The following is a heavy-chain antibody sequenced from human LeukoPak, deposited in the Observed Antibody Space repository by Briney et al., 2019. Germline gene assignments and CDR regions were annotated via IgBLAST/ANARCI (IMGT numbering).Heavy chain of an antibody. D-gene: IGHD5-18*01. CDR1: GFTFSSYW. Sequence: SGGSLTLSCAASGFTFSSYWMSWARQAPGEGREWVANIKQDESEKYYVHSVKGRFTISRDNAKNSLYLQMNSLRAEDTAVYYCARGGYSYGSWGQGALVTVSS. CDR3: ARGGYSYGS. J-gene: IGHJ5*02. CDR2: IKQDESEK. V-gene: IGHV3-7*04.